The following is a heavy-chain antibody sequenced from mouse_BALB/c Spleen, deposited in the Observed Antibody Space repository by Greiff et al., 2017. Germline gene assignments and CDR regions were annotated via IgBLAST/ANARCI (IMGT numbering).Heavy chain of an antibody. CDR1: GYSITSGYY. CDR2: ISYDGSN. V-gene: IGHV3-6*02. J-gene: IGHJ3*01. Sequence: DVKLQESGPGLVKPSQSLSLTCSVTGYSITSGYYWNWIRQFPGNKLEWMGYISYDGSNNYNPSLKNRISITRDTSKNQFFLKLNSVTTEDTATYYCARDPGYYVEGVAYWGQGTLVTVSA. CDR3: ARDPGYYVEGVAY. D-gene: IGHD2-3*01.